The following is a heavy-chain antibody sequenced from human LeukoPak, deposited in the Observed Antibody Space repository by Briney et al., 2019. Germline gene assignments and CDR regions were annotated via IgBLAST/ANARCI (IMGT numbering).Heavy chain of an antibody. CDR2: IYYSGST. D-gene: IGHD2-15*01. V-gene: IGHV4-39*06. CDR1: GGSISSSSYY. CDR3: ARGLVAATTNWFDP. J-gene: IGHJ5*02. Sequence: PSETLSLTCTVSGGSISSSSYYWGWLRQPPGKGLEWLGSIYYSGSTYYNPSLKSRVTISVDTSKNQFTLKLSSVTAADTAVYYCARGLVAATTNWFDPWGQGTLVTVSS.